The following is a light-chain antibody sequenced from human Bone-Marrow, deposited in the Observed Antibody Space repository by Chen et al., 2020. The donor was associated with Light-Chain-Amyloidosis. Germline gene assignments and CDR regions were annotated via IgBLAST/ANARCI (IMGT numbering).Light chain of an antibody. V-gene: IGLV2-8*01. CDR2: EVS. CDR3: SSYGGRTNLV. Sequence: QSALTQHHSAPGSLGQSVPTPCTGTSSDVGGYKSVSWYQQHPGKAPKLMISEVSKRPSGVPDRFSGSKSGNTASLTVSGLQPDDEADYYCSSYGGRTNLVFGGGTKLTVL. J-gene: IGLJ2*01. CDR1: SSDVGGYKS.